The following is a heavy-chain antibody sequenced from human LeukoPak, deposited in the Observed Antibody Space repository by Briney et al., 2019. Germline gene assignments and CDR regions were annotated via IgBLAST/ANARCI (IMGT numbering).Heavy chain of an antibody. V-gene: IGHV3-30*04. J-gene: IGHJ4*02. CDR1: GFTFSSYA. D-gene: IGHD5-12*01. Sequence: GRSLRLSCAASGFTFSSYAMHWVRQAPGKGLEWVAVISYDGSNKYYADSVKGRFTISRDNSKNTLYLQMNSLRAEDTAVYYCARTTHSGYDGGFDYWGQGTLVTVSS. CDR3: ARTTHSGYDGGFDY. CDR2: ISYDGSNK.